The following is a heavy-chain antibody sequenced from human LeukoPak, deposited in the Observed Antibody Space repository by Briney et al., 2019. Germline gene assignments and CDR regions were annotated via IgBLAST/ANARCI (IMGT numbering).Heavy chain of an antibody. CDR3: AREFDRSGYYHNDYHYMDV. CDR1: GFTFSSYW. V-gene: IGHV3-7*01. D-gene: IGHD3-22*01. Sequence: GGSLRLSCAASGFTFSSYWMSWVRQAPGKGLEWVANIKQDGSEKDYVDSVKGRFTISRDNAKNSLYLQMNSLRAEDTAVYYCAREFDRSGYYHNDYHYMDVWGKGTTVIVSS. J-gene: IGHJ6*03. CDR2: IKQDGSEK.